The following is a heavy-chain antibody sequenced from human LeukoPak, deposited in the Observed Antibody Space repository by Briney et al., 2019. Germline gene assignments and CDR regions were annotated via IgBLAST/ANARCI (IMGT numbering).Heavy chain of an antibody. CDR2: IYTSGST. Sequence: SETLSLTCTVSGGSISSYYWSWIRQPAGKGLEWIGRIYTSGSTNYNPSLKSRVTISVDTSKNQFSLKLSSVTAADTAVYYCARDLRLQSRYYYYMDVWGKGTTVTVSS. CDR1: GGSISSYY. V-gene: IGHV4-4*07. CDR3: ARDLRLQSRYYYYMDV. J-gene: IGHJ6*03. D-gene: IGHD4-11*01.